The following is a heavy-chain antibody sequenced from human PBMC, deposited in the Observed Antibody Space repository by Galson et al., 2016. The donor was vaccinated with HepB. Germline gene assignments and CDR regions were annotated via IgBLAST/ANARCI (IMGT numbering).Heavy chain of an antibody. CDR2: INVGNGNT. V-gene: IGHV1-3*01. CDR3: AREHDIWTSYAFGI. CDR1: GFTLTSYA. Sequence: SVKVSCKASGFTLTSYAIKWVRQAPGQRLEWVGWINVGNGNTKYSEKFQGRVTITRDTSASTVYMELSSLRSEDTAVYYCAREHDIWTSYAFGIWGQGTMITVSS. J-gene: IGHJ3*02. D-gene: IGHD3/OR15-3a*01.